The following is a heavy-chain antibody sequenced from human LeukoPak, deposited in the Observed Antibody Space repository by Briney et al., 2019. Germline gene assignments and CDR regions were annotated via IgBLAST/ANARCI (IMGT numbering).Heavy chain of an antibody. Sequence: SDTLSLTCTVSGGSISTNLSYCGWIRQPPGKGLDWIGSMFYSGNTFYNPSLKSRVTISADASKNQFSLHLTSVTAADTAVYYCARHTLVTAISTYNWFDPWGQGILVTVSS. CDR1: GGSISTNLSY. CDR2: MFYSGNT. J-gene: IGHJ5*02. V-gene: IGHV4-39*01. D-gene: IGHD2-21*02. CDR3: ARHTLVTAISTYNWFDP.